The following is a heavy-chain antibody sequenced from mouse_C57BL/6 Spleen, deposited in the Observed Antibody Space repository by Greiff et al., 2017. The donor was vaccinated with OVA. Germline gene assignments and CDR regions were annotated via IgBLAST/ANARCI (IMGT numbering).Heavy chain of an antibody. D-gene: IGHD2-1*01. CDR2: IYPGDGDT. J-gene: IGHJ4*01. V-gene: IGHV1-80*01. Sequence: QVQLKESGAELVKPGASVKISCKASGYAFSSYWMNWVKQRPGKGLEWIGQIYPGDGDTNYNGKFKGKATLTADKSSSTAYMQLSSLTSEDSAVYFCARDGYYGNYDAMDYWGQGTSVTVSS. CDR1: GYAFSSYW. CDR3: ARDGYYGNYDAMDY.